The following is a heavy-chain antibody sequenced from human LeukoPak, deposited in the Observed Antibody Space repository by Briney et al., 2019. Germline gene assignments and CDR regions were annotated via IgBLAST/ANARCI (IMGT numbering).Heavy chain of an antibody. CDR2: ISTFNGNT. D-gene: IGHD2-15*01. Sequence: VASVKVSCKASGYAFTNYGVGWLRLAPGQGLQWLGWISTFNGNTNYAQIVQDRVTMTADTSTSTAYMELRSLRSDDTAVYYCARDGGYCSGGSCPDNWFDPWGQGTLVTVSS. CDR3: ARDGGYCSGGSCPDNWFDP. J-gene: IGHJ5*02. V-gene: IGHV1-18*01. CDR1: GYAFTNYG.